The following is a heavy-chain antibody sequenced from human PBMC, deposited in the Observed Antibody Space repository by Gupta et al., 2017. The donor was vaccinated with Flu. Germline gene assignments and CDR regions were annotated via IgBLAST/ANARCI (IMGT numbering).Heavy chain of an antibody. CDR3: ATGHWAK. CDR2: ISSICVT. J-gene: IGHJ4*02. V-gene: IGHV3-48*03. CDR1: GLTLSSYD. Sequence: EVQLVESGGGLVQPGGSLRLSCAASGLTLSSYDMRWVRQAPGRGLEWVSVISSICVTYYGDLVRDLFTNSRDNAKNSLYLQRRGLRDEDTAVYYCATGHWAKWGQGTLVTVSS. D-gene: IGHD3-16*01.